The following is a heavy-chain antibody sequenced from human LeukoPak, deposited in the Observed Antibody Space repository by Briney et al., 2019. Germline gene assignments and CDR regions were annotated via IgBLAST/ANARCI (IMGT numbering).Heavy chain of an antibody. D-gene: IGHD6-13*01. CDR3: AREATAAMHDY. CDR2: ISYDGSNK. Sequence: GGSLRLYCAASGFTFNSYAMHWVRQAPGKGLERVAVISYDGSNKYYADSVKGRFTISRDNSKNTLYLQMNSLRAEDTAVYHCAREATAAMHDYWGQGTLVTVSS. CDR1: GFTFNSYA. V-gene: IGHV3-30-3*01. J-gene: IGHJ4*02.